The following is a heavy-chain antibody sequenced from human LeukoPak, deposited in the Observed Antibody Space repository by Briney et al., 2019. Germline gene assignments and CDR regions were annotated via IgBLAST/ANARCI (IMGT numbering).Heavy chain of an antibody. V-gene: IGHV1-69*02. Sequence: GASVKVSCKASGGTFSSYTISWVRQAPGQGLEWMGRIIPILGIANYAQKFQGRVTITADKSTSTAYMEVSRLRSDDTAVYYCARANFLYCSSTTCLFDYWGQGTLVTVSS. D-gene: IGHD2-2*01. CDR1: GGTFSSYT. CDR3: ARANFLYCSSTTCLFDY. J-gene: IGHJ4*02. CDR2: IIPILGIA.